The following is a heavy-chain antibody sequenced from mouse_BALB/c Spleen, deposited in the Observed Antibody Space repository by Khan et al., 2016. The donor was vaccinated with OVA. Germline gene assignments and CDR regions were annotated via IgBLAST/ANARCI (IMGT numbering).Heavy chain of an antibody. J-gene: IGHJ4*01. D-gene: IGHD2-14*01. V-gene: IGHV2-6-4*01. Sequence: QVQLKESGPGLVAPSQSLSITCTVSGFSLSRYSVHWVRQPPGKGLEWLGMIWGDGSTDYNSALKSRLSISKDNSQSQVFLKMNSLQTDDTAMYYCARAYYRYDDYYAMDYWGQGTSVTVSS. CDR1: GFSLSRYS. CDR2: IWGDGST. CDR3: ARAYYRYDDYYAMDY.